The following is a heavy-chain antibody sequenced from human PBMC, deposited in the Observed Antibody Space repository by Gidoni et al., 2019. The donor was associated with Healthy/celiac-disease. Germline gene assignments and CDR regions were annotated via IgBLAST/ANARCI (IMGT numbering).Heavy chain of an antibody. CDR3: ARQLGITMVRGVYYYYYGMDV. J-gene: IGHJ6*02. CDR2: IYYSGST. Sequence: QLQLQESGPGLVKPSETLYLTCTVSGGSISSSSYYWGWIRQPPGKGLEWIGSIYYSGSTYYNPSLKSRVTISVDTSKNQFSLKLSSVTAADTAVYYCARQLGITMVRGVYYYYYGMDVWGQGTTVTVSS. V-gene: IGHV4-39*01. CDR1: GGSISSSSYY. D-gene: IGHD3-10*01.